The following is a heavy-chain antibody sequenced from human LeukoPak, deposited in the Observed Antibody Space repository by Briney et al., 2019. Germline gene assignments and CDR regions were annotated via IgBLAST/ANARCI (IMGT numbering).Heavy chain of an antibody. CDR3: ARHPSGRMWLQQGGWFDP. V-gene: IGHV4-39*01. D-gene: IGHD5-24*01. J-gene: IGHJ5*02. CDR1: GGSISSSTSY. Sequence: SETLSLTCIVSGGSISSSTSYWGWIRQSPGRGLEWSGSMYHNGSTYYNPSLTSRVTISVDASKNQFSLKLSSVTAADTAVYYCARHPSGRMWLQQGGWFDPWGQGTPVTVSS. CDR2: MYHNGST.